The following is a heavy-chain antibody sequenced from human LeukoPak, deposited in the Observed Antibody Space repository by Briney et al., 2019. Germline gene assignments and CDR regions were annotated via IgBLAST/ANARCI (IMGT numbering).Heavy chain of an antibody. CDR2: IWYDGSNK. J-gene: IGHJ4*02. V-gene: IGHV3-33*08. CDR1: GFTFSNYG. CDR3: AREALGYGSGSYWSMSY. D-gene: IGHD3-10*01. Sequence: PGGSLRLSCAASGFTFSNYGMHWVRQAPGKGLEWVAVIWYDGSNKYYADSVKGRFTISRDNSKNTLYLQMNSLRAEDTAVYYCAREALGYGSGSYWSMSYWGQGTLVTVSS.